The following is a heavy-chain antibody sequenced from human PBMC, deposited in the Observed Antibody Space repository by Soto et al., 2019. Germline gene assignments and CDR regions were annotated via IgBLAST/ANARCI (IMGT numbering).Heavy chain of an antibody. J-gene: IGHJ4*02. CDR1: GFTFSSYA. CDR3: ATRSRSWYFDY. V-gene: IGHV3-23*01. Sequence: EVQLLESGGGLVQPGGSLRLSCAASGFTFSSYAMNWLRQAPGQGLEWVSVSSGSDGSTYYADSVKGQFTVSRDNAKNTLSLQMNSLRAEDTAVYNCATRSRSWYFDYWGQGTLVTVSS. D-gene: IGHD6-13*01. CDR2: SSGSDGST.